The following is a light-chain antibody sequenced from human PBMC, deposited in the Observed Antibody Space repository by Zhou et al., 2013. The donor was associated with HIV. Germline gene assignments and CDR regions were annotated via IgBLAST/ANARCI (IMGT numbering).Light chain of an antibody. J-gene: IGKJ1*01. V-gene: IGKV1-27*01. CDR1: QGISNY. CDR3: QKXNSALF. Sequence: DIQMTQSSSTLSASVGDRVTITCRASQGISNYLAWYQQKPGKVPKLLIYAASTLQSGVPSRFSGSGSGTDFTLTISSLQPEDVATYYCQKXNSALFFGQGTKVEIK. CDR2: AAS.